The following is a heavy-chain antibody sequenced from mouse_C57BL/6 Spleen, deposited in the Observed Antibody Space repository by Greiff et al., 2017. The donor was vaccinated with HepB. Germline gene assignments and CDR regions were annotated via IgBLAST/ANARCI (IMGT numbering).Heavy chain of an antibody. CDR3: ARQLRLLYYFDY. Sequence: EVKLMESGGGLVKPGGSLKLSCAASGFTFSSYAMSWVRQTPEKRLEWVATISDGGSYTYYPENVKGRFTISRDNAKNNLYLQMSHLKSEDTAMYYCARQLRLLYYFDYWGQGTTLTVSS. J-gene: IGHJ2*01. CDR2: ISDGGSYT. CDR1: GFTFSSYA. V-gene: IGHV5-4*03. D-gene: IGHD3-2*02.